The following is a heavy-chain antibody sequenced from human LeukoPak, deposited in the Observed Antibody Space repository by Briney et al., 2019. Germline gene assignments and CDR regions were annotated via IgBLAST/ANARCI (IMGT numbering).Heavy chain of an antibody. Sequence: GASVKVSCKASGYTFTGYYMHWVRQAPGQGLEWMGWINPNSGGTNYAQKFQGRVTMTRDTSISTAYMELSRLRSDDTAVYYCARDPTYSYGPSFDYWGQGTLVTVSS. D-gene: IGHD5-18*01. J-gene: IGHJ4*02. CDR1: GYTFTGYY. CDR2: INPNSGGT. V-gene: IGHV1-2*02. CDR3: ARDPTYSYGPSFDY.